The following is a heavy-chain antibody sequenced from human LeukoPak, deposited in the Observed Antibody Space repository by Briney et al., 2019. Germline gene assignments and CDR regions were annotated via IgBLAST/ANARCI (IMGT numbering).Heavy chain of an antibody. CDR1: GFTFDDYG. V-gene: IGHV3-20*04. J-gene: IGHJ5*02. CDR3: AKDRAHYYDSSGSFFNWFDP. CDR2: INWNGGST. Sequence: GGSLRLSCAASGFTFDDYGMSWVRQAPGKGLEWVSGINWNGGSTGYADSVKGRFTISRDNAKNSLYLQMNSLRAEDTAVYYCAKDRAHYYDSSGSFFNWFDPWGQGTLVTVSS. D-gene: IGHD3-22*01.